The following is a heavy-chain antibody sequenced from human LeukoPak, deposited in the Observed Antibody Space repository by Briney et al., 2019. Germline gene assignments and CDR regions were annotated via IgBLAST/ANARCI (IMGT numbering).Heavy chain of an antibody. Sequence: GGSLRLSCAASGFTFSSYSMNWVRQAPGKGLEWVSSIRSSSSYIYYADSVKGRFTISRDNAKNSLYLQMNSLRAEDTAVYYCARDTDCSSTSCYVNALDYWGQGTLVTVSS. CDR1: GFTFSSYS. CDR3: ARDTDCSSTSCYVNALDY. CDR2: IRSSSSYI. V-gene: IGHV3-21*01. D-gene: IGHD2-2*01. J-gene: IGHJ4*02.